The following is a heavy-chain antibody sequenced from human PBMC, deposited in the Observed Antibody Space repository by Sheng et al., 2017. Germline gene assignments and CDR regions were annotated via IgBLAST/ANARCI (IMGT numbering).Heavy chain of an antibody. Sequence: EVFLVESGGGLVQPGESLRLSCEGSGFTFNNYVMYWVRQAPGKGLEFVSGISSAGGKTYHADSVKGRFIISRDNSKKTLYLQMDSLRAEDMAVYYCARGGVCGILILKEVLDSWGQGTLVTVSS. CDR1: GFTFNNYV. J-gene: IGHJ4*02. CDR3: ARGGVCGILILKEVLDS. CDR2: ISSAGGKT. D-gene: IGHD3-10*01. V-gene: IGHV3-64*07.